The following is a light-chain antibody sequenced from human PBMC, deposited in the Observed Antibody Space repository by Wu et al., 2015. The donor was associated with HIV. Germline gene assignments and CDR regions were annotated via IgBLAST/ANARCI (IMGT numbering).Light chain of an antibody. J-gene: IGKJ2*03. CDR2: GAS. CDR3: QQYVASGYS. CDR1: QSVSSNY. Sequence: EIVLTQSPGTLSLSPGERATLSCRASQSVSSNYLAWYQQKPGQPPRLLIYGASSRATGIPDRFSGGGSGTDFTLTISRLEPEDFAVYFCQQYVASGYSFGQGTKVEIK. V-gene: IGKV3-20*01.